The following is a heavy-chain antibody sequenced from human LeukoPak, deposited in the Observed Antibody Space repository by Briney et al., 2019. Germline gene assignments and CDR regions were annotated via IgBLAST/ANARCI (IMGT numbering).Heavy chain of an antibody. CDR2: IIPIFGTA. J-gene: IGHJ4*02. V-gene: IGHV1-69*13. CDR1: GGTFSSYA. CDR3: ALANCGGDCYAFDY. D-gene: IGHD2-21*02. Sequence: SVKVSCKASGGTFSSYAISWVRQAPGQGLEWMGGIIPIFGTANYAQKFQGRVTITADESTSTAYMELSSLRSEDTAVYHCALANCGGDCYAFDYWGQGTLVTVSS.